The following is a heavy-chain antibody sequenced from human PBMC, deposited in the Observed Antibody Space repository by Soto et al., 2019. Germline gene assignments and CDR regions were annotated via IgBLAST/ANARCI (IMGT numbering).Heavy chain of an antibody. CDR3: ARETLLYDYVWGSDFDY. J-gene: IGHJ4*02. V-gene: IGHV3-30-3*01. Sequence: QVQLVESGGGVVQPGRSLRLSCAASGFTFSSYAMHWVRQAPGKGLEWVAVISYDGSNKYYADSVKGRFTISRDNSKNTLYLQMNSLRAEDTAVYYCARETLLYDYVWGSDFDYWGQGTLVTVSS. D-gene: IGHD3-16*01. CDR2: ISYDGSNK. CDR1: GFTFSSYA.